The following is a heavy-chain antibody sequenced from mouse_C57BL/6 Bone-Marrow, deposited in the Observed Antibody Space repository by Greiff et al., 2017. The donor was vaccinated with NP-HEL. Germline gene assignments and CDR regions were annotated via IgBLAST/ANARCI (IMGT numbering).Heavy chain of an antibody. CDR1: GFTFSDYG. D-gene: IGHD1-1*01. CDR3: ARPPVTTVVATDYAMDY. CDR2: ISRGSSTI. V-gene: IGHV5-17*01. Sequence: EVQRVESGGGLVKPGGSLKLSCAASGFTFSDYGMHWVRQAPEKGLEWVAYISRGSSTIYYADTVKGRFTISRDNAKNTLFLQMTSLRSEDTATYYGARPPVTTVVATDYAMDYWGQGTSVTVSS. J-gene: IGHJ4*01.